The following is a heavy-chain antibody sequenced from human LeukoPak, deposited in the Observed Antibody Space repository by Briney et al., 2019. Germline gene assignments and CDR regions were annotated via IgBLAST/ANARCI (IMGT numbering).Heavy chain of an antibody. CDR2: IGGSGGST. CDR3: TEGRTSGFYSHFEY. J-gene: IGHJ4*02. V-gene: IGHV3-23*01. D-gene: IGHD3-22*01. Sequence: GGSLRLSCAASGFTFSSYDMSWVRQAPGKGLEWVSVIGGSGGSTNYADSVKGRFTFSGDTSRNILYLQMNSLRPEDTAVYYCTEGRTSGFYSHFEYWAREPWSPSPQ. CDR1: GFTFSSYD.